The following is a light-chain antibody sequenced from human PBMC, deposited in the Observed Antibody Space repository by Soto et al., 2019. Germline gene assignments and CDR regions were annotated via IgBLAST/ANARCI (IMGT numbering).Light chain of an antibody. CDR1: QSVSTY. CDR3: QQSYSAQWT. Sequence: DIQMTQSPSSLSASVGDRVTITCRASQSVSTYLNWYQQKPGKAPKLLIYGASSLQSSVPASISSSGFGTTINFTIDRLQPEDFATYYCQQSYSAQWTFGQGTRVEFK. J-gene: IGKJ1*01. CDR2: GAS. V-gene: IGKV1-39*01.